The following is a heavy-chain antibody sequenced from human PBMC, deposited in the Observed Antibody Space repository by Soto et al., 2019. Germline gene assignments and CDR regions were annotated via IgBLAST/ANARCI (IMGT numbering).Heavy chain of an antibody. Sequence: GESLKISCKGSGYSFTSYWISWVRQMPGKGLEWMGRIDPSDSYTNYSPSFQGHVTISADKSISTAYLQWSSLKASDTAMYYCATRDGFGVYSSSPHKNYGMDVWGQGTTVTVSS. V-gene: IGHV5-10-1*01. CDR2: IDPSDSYT. D-gene: IGHD6-6*01. CDR3: ATRDGFGVYSSSPHKNYGMDV. CDR1: GYSFTSYW. J-gene: IGHJ6*02.